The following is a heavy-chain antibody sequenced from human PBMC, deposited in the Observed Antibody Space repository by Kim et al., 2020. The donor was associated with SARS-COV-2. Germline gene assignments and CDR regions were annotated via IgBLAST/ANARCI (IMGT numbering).Heavy chain of an antibody. J-gene: IGHJ4*02. Sequence: GGSLRLSCATSGFAFSDSPLHWVRQSPGTGLEWVALISSDGTQKNYANSVRGRFTISRDISKRTLFLQMNSLRPEDTAVYYCATDWAAFSSGTYVFDFWGRVTLVTVSS. CDR2: ISSDGTQK. D-gene: IGHD3-10*01. V-gene: IGHV3-30*04. CDR3: ATDWAAFSSGTYVFDF. CDR1: GFAFSDSP.